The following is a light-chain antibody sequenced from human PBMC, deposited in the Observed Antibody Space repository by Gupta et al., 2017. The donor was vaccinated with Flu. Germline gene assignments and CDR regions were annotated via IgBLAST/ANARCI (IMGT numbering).Light chain of an antibody. CDR1: QSVSSSY. J-gene: IGKJ2*01. CDR3: QQCGSSAKT. Sequence: GTLSVSAGERATFACRASQSVSSSYLAWYQQKPGQAPGLIIYGASSRATGIPDRFSGSGSGTDFTLTISRLEPEDFAVYYCQQCGSSAKTFGQGTKLEIK. CDR2: GAS. V-gene: IGKV3-20*01.